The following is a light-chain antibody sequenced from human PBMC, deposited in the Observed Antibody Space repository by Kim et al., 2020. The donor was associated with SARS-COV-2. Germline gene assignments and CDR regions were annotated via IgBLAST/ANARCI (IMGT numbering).Light chain of an antibody. CDR3: QQINSYPVT. V-gene: IGKV1-9*01. J-gene: IGKJ3*01. CDR2: AAS. CDR1: QGISSY. Sequence: IQLTQSPSSLSASVGDRVTITCRASQGISSYLAWYQQKPGKAPKLLIYAASTLQSGVPSRFSGSGSGTDFTLNISSLQPEDFATYYCQQINSYPVTFGPGTKVDIK.